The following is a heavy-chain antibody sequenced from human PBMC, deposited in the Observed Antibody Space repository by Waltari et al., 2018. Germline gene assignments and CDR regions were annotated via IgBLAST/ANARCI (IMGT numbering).Heavy chain of an antibody. V-gene: IGHV1-2*02. J-gene: IGHJ2*01. Sequence: QVQLVQSGAEVKKPGASVKVSCKASGYTFTGYYMHWVRQAPGQGVEWMGGSNPNSGGTNYAQKCQGRVTMTRDTSISTAYMELSRLGSDDTAVYYCARVDAIVGATIDLWGRGTLVTVSS. D-gene: IGHD1-26*01. CDR1: GYTFTGYY. CDR2: SNPNSGGT. CDR3: ARVDAIVGATIDL.